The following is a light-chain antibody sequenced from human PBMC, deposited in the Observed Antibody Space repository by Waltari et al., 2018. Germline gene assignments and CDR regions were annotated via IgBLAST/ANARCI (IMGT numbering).Light chain of an antibody. J-gene: IGKJ5*01. CDR1: QSIASNS. CDR3: QQYRNSPIT. V-gene: IGKV3-20*01. CDR2: GAF. Sequence: IVLPQSPDPLSLSPGERATLSCKASQSIASNSLAWYQQTPGQAPRLLIYGAFTRATGIPDRFSGDGSGTDFTLTISRLEPEDFAVYYCQQYRNSPITFGQGTRLDIK.